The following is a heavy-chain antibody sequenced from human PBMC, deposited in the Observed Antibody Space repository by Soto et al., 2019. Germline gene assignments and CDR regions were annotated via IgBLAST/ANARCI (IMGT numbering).Heavy chain of an antibody. J-gene: IGHJ6*02. D-gene: IGHD3-22*01. Sequence: GGSLRLSCAASGFTFRSYAMHWVRQAPGKGLEWVALISYDGSFKYYADSVRGRFTISRDNSKNTLYLQMNSLRAEDTAIYYCAREGLAYYDSSGPSGVWGQGTTVTVSS. V-gene: IGHV3-30-3*01. CDR3: AREGLAYYDSSGPSGV. CDR1: GFTFRSYA. CDR2: ISYDGSFK.